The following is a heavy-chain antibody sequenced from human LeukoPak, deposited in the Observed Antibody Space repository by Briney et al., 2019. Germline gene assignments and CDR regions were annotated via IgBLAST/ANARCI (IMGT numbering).Heavy chain of an antibody. D-gene: IGHD6-13*01. CDR1: GSTFTISG. V-gene: IGHV1-18*01. CDR2: ISDNSGDT. J-gene: IGHJ4*02. CDR3: ARDRWYAFDY. Sequence: ASVKVSCKASGSTFTISGISWVRQAPGRGLEWMWWISDNSGDTIYAEKFHGRVTLTRDTFTGTAYMELNSLTYDDTAVYYCARDRWYAFDYWRQGTLVTVSA.